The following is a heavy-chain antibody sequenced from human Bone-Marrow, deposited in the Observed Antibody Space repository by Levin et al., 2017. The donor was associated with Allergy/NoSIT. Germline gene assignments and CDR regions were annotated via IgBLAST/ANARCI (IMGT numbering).Heavy chain of an antibody. D-gene: IGHD5-24*01. CDR1: GFTFRNFE. CDR3: GREDEWRQVIDH. J-gene: IGHJ4*02. Sequence: PGGSLRLSCVASGFTFRNFEMNWVRQAPGKGLEWVSYINSSTSSMYYADSVKGRFTVSRDNAKNTLYLQMNSLRVEDTAVYYCGREDEWRQVIDHWGQGTLVTVSS. CDR2: INSSTSSM. V-gene: IGHV3-48*03.